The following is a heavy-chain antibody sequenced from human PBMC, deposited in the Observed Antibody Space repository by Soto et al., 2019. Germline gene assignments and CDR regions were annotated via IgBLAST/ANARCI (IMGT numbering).Heavy chain of an antibody. CDR1: GDSIRNGDYS. CDR3: ARTPYYYDTSGTYTWFDP. CDR2: IYHSGST. J-gene: IGHJ5*02. Sequence: QLQLQESGSGLVKPSQTLSLTCAVSGDSIRNGDYSWSWIRQPPGKGPEWIGHIYHSGSTYYNPSLKSRVTISVDTSKNQFSLKLTSVIAADTSVYYCARTPYYYDTSGTYTWFDPWGQGILVTVSS. D-gene: IGHD3-22*01. V-gene: IGHV4-30-2*01.